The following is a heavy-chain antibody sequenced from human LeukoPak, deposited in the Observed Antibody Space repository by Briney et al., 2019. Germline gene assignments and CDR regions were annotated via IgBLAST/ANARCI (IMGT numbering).Heavy chain of an antibody. CDR1: GGTFSSYA. J-gene: IGHJ5*02. D-gene: IGHD4-17*01. CDR3: ARAEISVTTGDLDL. Sequence: ASVKVSCKASGGTFSSYAISWVRQAPGQGLEWVGWINPHSGYTKFAQKFQGRVTMTRDTSSSTAYMELKRLASDDTAVYYCARAEISVTTGDLDLWGQGALVIVSS. V-gene: IGHV1-2*02. CDR2: INPHSGYT.